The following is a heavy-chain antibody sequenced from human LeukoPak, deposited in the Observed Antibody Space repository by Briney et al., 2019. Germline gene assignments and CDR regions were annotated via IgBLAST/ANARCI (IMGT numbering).Heavy chain of an antibody. CDR3: AKDLEDIVVVPAAPTEYYGMDV. CDR1: GFTFSSYG. D-gene: IGHD2-2*01. Sequence: GRSLRLSCAASGFTFSSYGTHWVRQAPGKGLEWVAVISYDGSNKYYADSVKGRFTISRDNSKNTLYLQMNSLRAEDTAVYYCAKDLEDIVVVPAAPTEYYGMDVWGQGTTVTVSS. V-gene: IGHV3-30*18. J-gene: IGHJ6*02. CDR2: ISYDGSNK.